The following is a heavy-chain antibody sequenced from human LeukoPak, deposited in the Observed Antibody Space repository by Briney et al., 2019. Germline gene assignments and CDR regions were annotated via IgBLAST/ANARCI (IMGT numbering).Heavy chain of an antibody. CDR1: GYTFTSYD. Sequence: ASVKVSCKASGYTFTSYDINWVRQATGQGLEWMGWMNPNSGNTGYAQKFQGRVTMTRNTSISTAYMELSSLRSEDTAVYYCARSRPTYYDFWSGYYSPWSWNWFDPWGQGTLVTVSS. CDR2: MNPNSGNT. D-gene: IGHD3-3*01. J-gene: IGHJ5*02. V-gene: IGHV1-8*01. CDR3: ARSRPTYYDFWSGYYSPWSWNWFDP.